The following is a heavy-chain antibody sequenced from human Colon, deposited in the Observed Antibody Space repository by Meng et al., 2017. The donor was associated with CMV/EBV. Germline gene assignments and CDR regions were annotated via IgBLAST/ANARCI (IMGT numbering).Heavy chain of an antibody. CDR2: ISGFNGKT. Sequence: ASVKVSCKASGYIFNHYGLNWVRQAPGQGLEWLGWISGFNGKTYFAQNFEDRLTLTTDTSANTGYVELRGLTSDDTAIYYCARGSDYSNYVPVDSWGQGTLVTVSS. CDR3: ARGSDYSNYVPVDS. D-gene: IGHD4-11*01. V-gene: IGHV1-18*01. CDR1: GYIFNHYG. J-gene: IGHJ4*02.